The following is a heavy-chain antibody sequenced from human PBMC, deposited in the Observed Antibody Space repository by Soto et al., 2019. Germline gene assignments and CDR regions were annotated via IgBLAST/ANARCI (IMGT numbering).Heavy chain of an antibody. CDR3: ARDTNSLDL. CDR2: IYHTGDT. Sequence: PSETLSLTXVVSSYSISSGFFWAWIRQPPGKGLEWVGSIYHTGDTHYNPSLRSQVSMSVDTSKNHFSLRLTYLTAADTAVYFCARDTNSLDLWGQGILVTVSS. CDR1: SYSISSGFF. V-gene: IGHV4-38-2*02. J-gene: IGHJ5*02. D-gene: IGHD2-8*01.